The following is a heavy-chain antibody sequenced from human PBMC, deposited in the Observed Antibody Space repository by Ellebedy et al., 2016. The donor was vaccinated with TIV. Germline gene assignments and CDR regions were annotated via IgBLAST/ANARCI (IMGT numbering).Heavy chain of an antibody. V-gene: IGHV4-39*07. CDR1: GGSISNMNYF. CDR2: IFHGANDRSGHT. CDR3: ARKDAFDL. Sequence: MPSETLSLTCTVSGGSISNMNYFWGWIRQPPGKGLEWIGSIFHGANDRSGHTHFNPSLKRRLTITVDPSKNQFSLKLGSVTAADTAIYYCARKDAFDLWGQGTMVTVSS. J-gene: IGHJ3*01.